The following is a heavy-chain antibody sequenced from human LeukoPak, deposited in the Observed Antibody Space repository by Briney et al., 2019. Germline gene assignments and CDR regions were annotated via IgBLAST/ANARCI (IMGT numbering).Heavy chain of an antibody. D-gene: IGHD3-22*01. Sequence: PSDTLSLTCTVSGGSISHYYWSWFRQPPGKGLEWVGYVFLIGSTNYNPSLKSRVTISLDTSSNQFSLKVSSVTAADTAMYYCARRGSSGYYDYWGQGSLVTVSS. CDR2: VFLIGST. J-gene: IGHJ4*02. CDR1: GGSISHYY. V-gene: IGHV4-59*08. CDR3: ARRGSSGYYDY.